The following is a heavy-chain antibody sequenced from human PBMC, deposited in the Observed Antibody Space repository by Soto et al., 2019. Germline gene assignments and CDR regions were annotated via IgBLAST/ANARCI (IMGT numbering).Heavy chain of an antibody. CDR1: GYTFTSYD. J-gene: IGHJ6*03. CDR3: ALDRQQLATYYYYYYMDV. D-gene: IGHD6-13*01. V-gene: IGHV1-8*01. Sequence: ASVKVSCKASGYTFTSYDINWVRQATGQGLEWKGWMNPNSGNTGYAQKFQGRVTMTRNTSISTAYMELSSLRSEDTAMFYCALDRQQLATYYYYYYMDVWGKGTTVTVS. CDR2: MNPNSGNT.